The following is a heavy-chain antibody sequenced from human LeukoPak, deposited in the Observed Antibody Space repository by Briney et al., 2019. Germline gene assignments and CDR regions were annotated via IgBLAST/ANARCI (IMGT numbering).Heavy chain of an antibody. CDR3: ARGQEFDDGVFDS. J-gene: IGHJ4*02. CDR1: GFNFRDSA. D-gene: IGHD1-1*01. CDR2: IRSNGATA. V-gene: IGHV3-23*01. Sequence: GGSLRLSCAASGFNFRDSAMTWVRQAPGKGLEWVSTIRSNGATAYNADSVKGRFTISRDNSKNTVYLQMNSLRVEDTAIYYCARGQEFDDGVFDSWAQGTLVTVSS.